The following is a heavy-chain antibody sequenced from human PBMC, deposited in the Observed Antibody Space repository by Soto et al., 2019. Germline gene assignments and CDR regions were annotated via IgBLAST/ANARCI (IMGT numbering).Heavy chain of an antibody. J-gene: IGHJ5*02. V-gene: IGHV3-30*18. CDR3: AKHGEMVVVAAYFNYYYYMDP. CDR2: ISYDGSNK. Sequence: GGSLRLSCAASGFTFSSYGMHWVRQAPGKGLEWVAVISYDGSNKYYADSVKGRFTISRDNSKNTLYLQMNSLRAEDTAVYYCAKHGEMVVVAAYFNYYYYMDPWGQGTLVTVSS. CDR1: GFTFSSYG. D-gene: IGHD2-15*01.